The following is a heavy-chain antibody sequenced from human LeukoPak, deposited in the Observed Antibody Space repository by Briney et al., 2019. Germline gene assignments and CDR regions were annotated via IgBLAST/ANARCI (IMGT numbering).Heavy chain of an antibody. CDR2: IYHSGST. J-gene: IGHJ3*02. CDR3: ARGRRSIAAHKAFDI. D-gene: IGHD6-6*01. V-gene: IGHV4-4*02. Sequence: SGTLSLTCAVSGGSISSSNWWNWVRQPPGKGLEWIGEIYHSGSTNYNPSLKSRVTISVDKSKNQFSLKLSSVTAADTAVYYCARGRRSIAAHKAFDIWGQGTMVTVSS. CDR1: GGSISSSNW.